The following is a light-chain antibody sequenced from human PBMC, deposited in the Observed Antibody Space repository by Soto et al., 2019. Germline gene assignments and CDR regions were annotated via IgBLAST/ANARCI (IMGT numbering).Light chain of an antibody. J-gene: IGKJ4*01. V-gene: IGKV3-11*01. Sequence: EIVMTQTPATLSLSPGERGTLSCRASESVTQYLAWFQQKPGQAPRHLIYDTSKRATGVPARFSGSGFGTDFTLTISSLESEDFAIYFCQQRSVWPLTFGGGTKVEMK. CDR3: QQRSVWPLT. CDR2: DTS. CDR1: ESVTQY.